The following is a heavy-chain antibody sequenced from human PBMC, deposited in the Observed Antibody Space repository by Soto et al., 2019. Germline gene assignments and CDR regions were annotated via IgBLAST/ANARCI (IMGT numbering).Heavy chain of an antibody. CDR1: GGSISSGGYY. CDR2: IYYSGST. V-gene: IGHV4-31*03. D-gene: IGHD3-22*01. CDR3: AREPHQKTYYYDST. J-gene: IGHJ3*01. Sequence: ASETLSLTCTVSGGSISSGGYYWSWIRQHPGKGLEWIGYIYYSGSTYYNPSLKSRVTISVDTSKNQFSLKLSSVTAADTAVYYCAREPHQKTYYYDSTWGQGTMVTVSS.